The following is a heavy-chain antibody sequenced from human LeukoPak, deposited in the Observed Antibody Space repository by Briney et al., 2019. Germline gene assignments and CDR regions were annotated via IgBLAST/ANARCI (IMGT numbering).Heavy chain of an antibody. D-gene: IGHD6-19*01. J-gene: IGHJ3*02. V-gene: IGHV1-8*01. CDR3: AGGPSSGLDAFDI. Sequence: VASVKVSCKASGYSFTSYDINWVRQATGQGLEWMGWMNPNSGNTGYAQKFQGRVTMTRNTSISTAYMELSSLRSEDTAVYYCAGGPSSGLDAFDIWGQGTMVTVSS. CDR2: MNPNSGNT. CDR1: GYSFTSYD.